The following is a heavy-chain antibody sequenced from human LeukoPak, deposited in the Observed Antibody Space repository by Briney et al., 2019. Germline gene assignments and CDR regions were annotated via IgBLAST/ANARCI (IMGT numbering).Heavy chain of an antibody. CDR3: ATSNPHITGTTVALDI. Sequence: ASVKFSCKVSGYTLTELSMHWVRQAPGKGLEWMGGFDPEDGETIYEQKFQGRVTMTEDTSTDTAYMELSSLRSEDTAVYYCATSNPHITGTTVALDIWGQGTMVTVSS. V-gene: IGHV1-24*01. CDR1: GYTLTELS. D-gene: IGHD1-7*01. CDR2: FDPEDGET. J-gene: IGHJ3*02.